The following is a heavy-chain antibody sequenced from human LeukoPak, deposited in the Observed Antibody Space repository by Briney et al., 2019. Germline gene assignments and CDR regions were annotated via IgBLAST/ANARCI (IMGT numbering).Heavy chain of an antibody. CDR3: AKGLTIFGLPEGNWFDP. CDR1: GFTFSSYG. J-gene: IGHJ5*02. CDR2: ISYDGSNK. V-gene: IGHV3-30*18. Sequence: GGSLRLSCAASGFTFSSYGMHWVRQAPGKGLEWVAVISYDGSNKYYADSVKGRFTISRDNSKNTLYLRMNSLRAEDTAVYYCAKGLTIFGLPEGNWFDPWGQGTLVTVSS. D-gene: IGHD3-3*01.